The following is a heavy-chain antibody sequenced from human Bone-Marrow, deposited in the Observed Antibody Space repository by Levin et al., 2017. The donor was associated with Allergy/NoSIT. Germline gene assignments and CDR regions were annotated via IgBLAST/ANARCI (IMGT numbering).Heavy chain of an antibody. CDR1: GFSFNSYV. D-gene: IGHD5-18*01. J-gene: IGHJ4*02. CDR2: ISHSGRDT. CDR3: AKENWPGDSYAFHHFDY. Sequence: PGGSLRLSCSASGFSFNSYVMNWVRQAPGKGLEWVSTISHSGRDTYYADSVKGRFTISRDNSRSTLYLQMNSLRADDTAVYFCAKENWPGDSYAFHHFDYWGQGALVTVSS. V-gene: IGHV3-23*01.